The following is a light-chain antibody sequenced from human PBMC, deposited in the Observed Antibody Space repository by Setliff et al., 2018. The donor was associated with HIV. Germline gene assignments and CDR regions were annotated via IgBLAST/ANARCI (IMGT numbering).Light chain of an antibody. V-gene: IGLV2-11*01. CDR2: DVT. Sequence: HSVLTQPRSVSGSPGQSVTISCTGSSSDVGAYNYVSWYQQHPGKAPKLMIYDVTKRPSGVPDRFSGSKSGNTASLTISGLQAEDEADYYCCSYAGSYTYIFGTGTKVTVL. CDR3: CSYAGSYTYI. CDR1: SSDVGAYNY. J-gene: IGLJ1*01.